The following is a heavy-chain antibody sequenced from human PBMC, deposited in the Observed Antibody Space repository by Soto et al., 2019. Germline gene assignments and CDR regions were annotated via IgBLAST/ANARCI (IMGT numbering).Heavy chain of an antibody. CDR2: ISWNSGSI. V-gene: IGHV3-9*01. D-gene: IGHD3-22*01. J-gene: IGHJ4*02. CDR3: AKDWDYDSSGDFDY. Sequence: EVQLVESGGGLVQPGRSLRLSCAASGFIFDDYAMHWVRQAPGKGLEWVSGISWNSGSIGYADSVKGRFTISRDNATNSLYLQMNSLIAEDTALYYCAKDWDYDSSGDFDYWGQGTLVTVSS. CDR1: GFIFDDYA.